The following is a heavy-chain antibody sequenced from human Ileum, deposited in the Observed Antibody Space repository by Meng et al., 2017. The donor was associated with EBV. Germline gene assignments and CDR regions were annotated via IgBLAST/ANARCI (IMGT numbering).Heavy chain of an antibody. V-gene: IGHV1-18*01. D-gene: IGHD1-26*01. CDR2: ISAFNGNT. CDR1: GYTFTSYG. J-gene: IGHJ5*02. CDR3: ARVVEGATSWLDR. Sequence: QVQLVQAGAEVKKPGASVKVSCKASGYTFTSYGINWVRQAPGQGLEWMRWISAFNGNTDYAQKFQGRVTMTTDTSTTTTYMELRSLRSDDTAVYYCARVVEGATSWLDRWGQGTLVTVSS.